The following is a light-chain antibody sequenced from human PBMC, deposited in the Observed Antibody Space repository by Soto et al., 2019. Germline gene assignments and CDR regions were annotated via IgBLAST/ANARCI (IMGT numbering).Light chain of an antibody. CDR3: QQFNSYPL. CDR1: QGISSA. CDR2: DAS. V-gene: IGKV1-13*02. Sequence: AIQLTQSPSSLSASVGDRVTITCRASQGISSALAWYQQKPGKAPKLLIYDASSLESGVPSRFGGSGSGTDFTLTISSLQPEDFATYYCQQFNSYPLFGGGTKVEIK. J-gene: IGKJ4*01.